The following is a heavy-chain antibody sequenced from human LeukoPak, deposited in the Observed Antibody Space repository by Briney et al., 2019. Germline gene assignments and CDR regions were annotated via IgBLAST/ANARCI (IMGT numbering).Heavy chain of an antibody. V-gene: IGHV3-21*01. Sequence: GGSLSLSCSASGFSFSDYDMNWVRQAPGKGLEWVSSISGRSSHIYYGDSVKGRFAISRDNAKNSLYLQMNSLGAEDTAVYYCGRAFPPLRTSSAGDLWGQGILVTVSS. CDR3: GRAFPPLRTSSAGDL. CDR2: ISGRSSHI. CDR1: GFSFSDYD. D-gene: IGHD3-16*01. J-gene: IGHJ4*02.